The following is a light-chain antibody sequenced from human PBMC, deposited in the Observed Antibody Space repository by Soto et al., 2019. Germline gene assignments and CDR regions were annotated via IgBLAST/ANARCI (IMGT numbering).Light chain of an antibody. Sequence: QSALTQPASVSGSPGQSITLSCTGTSSDVGGYNYVSWYQQHPGKAPKLMIYEVSNRPSGVSNRFSGSKSGNTASLTISGRQAEDEADYYCSSSTSSSTYVFGTGTKLPVL. CDR3: SSSTSSSTYV. J-gene: IGLJ1*01. CDR1: SSDVGGYNY. CDR2: EVS. V-gene: IGLV2-14*01.